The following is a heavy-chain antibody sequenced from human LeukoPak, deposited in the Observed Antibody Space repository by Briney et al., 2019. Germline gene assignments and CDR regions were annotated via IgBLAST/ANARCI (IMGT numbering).Heavy chain of an antibody. V-gene: IGHV3-23*01. D-gene: IGHD6-19*01. Sequence: HPGGSLRLSCAASGFTFSSYAMSWVRQAPGKGLEWVSAMSASGGSTYYADSVKGRFTISRDNSKNTLYLQMNSLRAEDTAEYYCAKDHSSGWQDKYFQHWGQGTQVAVSS. CDR1: GFTFSSYA. CDR3: AKDHSSGWQDKYFQH. J-gene: IGHJ1*01. CDR2: MSASGGST.